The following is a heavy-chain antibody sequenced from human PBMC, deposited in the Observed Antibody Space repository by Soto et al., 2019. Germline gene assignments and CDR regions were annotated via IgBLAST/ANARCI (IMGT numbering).Heavy chain of an antibody. Sequence: EVQLVESGGGLVQPGGSLRLSCAASGFTLSRYDIHWVRQATGEGLAWVSGIGSAGDTHYADSVKGRFIISREYGKNSLYLQMNKLRVGDTAVYYCTRKTPPTGMEVWGQGATVTVSS. CDR3: TRKTPPTGMEV. V-gene: IGHV3-13*01. J-gene: IGHJ6*02. CDR1: GFTLSRYD. D-gene: IGHD3-9*01. CDR2: IGSAGDT.